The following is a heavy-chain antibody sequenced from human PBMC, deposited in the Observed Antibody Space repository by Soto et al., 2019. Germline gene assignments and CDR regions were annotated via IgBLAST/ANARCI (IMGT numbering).Heavy chain of an antibody. Sequence: SETLSLTCTVSGGSISSGGYYWSWIRQHPGKGLEWIGYIYYSGSTYYNPSLKSRVTISVDTSKNQFSLKLSSVTAADTAVYYCARDGRSCYELPDYWRQGALVTVSA. CDR1: GGSISSGGYY. CDR3: ARDGRSCYELPDY. V-gene: IGHV4-31*03. D-gene: IGHD3-22*01. J-gene: IGHJ4*02. CDR2: IYYSGST.